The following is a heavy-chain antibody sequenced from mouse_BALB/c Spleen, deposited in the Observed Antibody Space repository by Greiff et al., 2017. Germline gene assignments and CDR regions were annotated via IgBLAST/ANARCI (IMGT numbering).Heavy chain of an antibody. Sequence: VQLQQSGAELMKPGASVKISCKATGYTFSSYWIEWVKQRPGHGLEWIGEILPGSGSTNYNEKFKGKATFTADTSSNTAYMQLSSLTSEDSAVYYGARTEGYDYAMDYWGQGTAVTVSS. J-gene: IGHJ4*01. CDR3: ARTEGYDYAMDY. CDR1: GYTFSSYW. D-gene: IGHD2-14*01. V-gene: IGHV1-9*01. CDR2: ILPGSGST.